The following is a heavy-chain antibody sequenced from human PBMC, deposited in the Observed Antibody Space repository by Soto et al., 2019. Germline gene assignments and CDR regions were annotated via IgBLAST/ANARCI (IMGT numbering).Heavy chain of an antibody. J-gene: IGHJ4*02. V-gene: IGHV3-23*01. CDR3: AKDRGGFARGWEYYDF. Sequence: GGSLRLSCAASGFAFSSYTMSWVRQTPGKGLEWVSSISASGGSTYYGDSLKGRFTISRDNSKNTLNLHIKSLGVKDSAVYYCAKDRGGFARGWEYYDFWGQGTQVTVSS. D-gene: IGHD6-19*01. CDR1: GFAFSSYT. CDR2: ISASGGST.